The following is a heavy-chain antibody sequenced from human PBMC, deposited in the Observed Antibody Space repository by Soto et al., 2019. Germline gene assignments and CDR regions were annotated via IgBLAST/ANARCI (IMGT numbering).Heavy chain of an antibody. D-gene: IGHD2-21*02. V-gene: IGHV1-3*01. J-gene: IGHJ4*02. CDR3: ATLLVVVTALDY. CDR2: INAGNGNT. CDR1: GYTFTSYA. Sequence: ASVKVSCKASGYTFTSYAMHWVRQAPGQRLEWMGWINAGNGNTKYSQKFQGRVTITRDTSASTAYMELSSLRSEDTAVYYCATLLVVVTALDYRGQGTLVTVSS.